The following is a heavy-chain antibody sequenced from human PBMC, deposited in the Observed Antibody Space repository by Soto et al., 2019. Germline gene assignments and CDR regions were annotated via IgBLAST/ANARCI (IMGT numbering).Heavy chain of an antibody. V-gene: IGHV4-59*01. CDR1: GGSISSYY. Sequence: QVQLQESGPGLVKPSESLSLTCAVSGGSISSYYWSWIRQPPGKGLEWIGYIYYSGGTNYNPSLQSRVTISVDTSKNQFSLKLTSVTAADTAVYYCARSRYTSGWWTPPFDYWGQGTLVTVSS. CDR3: ARSRYTSGWWTPPFDY. D-gene: IGHD6-19*01. J-gene: IGHJ4*02. CDR2: IYYSGGT.